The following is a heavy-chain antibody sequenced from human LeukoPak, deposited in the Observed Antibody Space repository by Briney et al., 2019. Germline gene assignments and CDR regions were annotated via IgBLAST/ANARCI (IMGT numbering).Heavy chain of an antibody. CDR3: TRYTAMFDQ. Sequence: SVKVSCMASGGTRSYAISWVRQAPGQGLEWMGRIIPLQDIANYAQKFQGRITITADKFTSTAYMELSSPRSEDTAVYYCTRYTAMFDQWGQGTLVTVSP. V-gene: IGHV1-69*04. CDR2: IIPLQDIA. D-gene: IGHD5-18*01. J-gene: IGHJ4*02. CDR1: GGTRSYA.